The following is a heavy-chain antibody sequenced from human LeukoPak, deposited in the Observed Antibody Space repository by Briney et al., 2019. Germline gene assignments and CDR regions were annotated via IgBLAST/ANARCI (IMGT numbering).Heavy chain of an antibody. D-gene: IGHD1-1*01. CDR2: ISAGGDRT. CDR1: GFTFSSYG. Sequence: GGTLRLSCAASGFTFSSYGMSWVRQAPGKGLEWVSAISAGGDRTYYAESVKGRFTISRDNSKSTLYLQMNSLRAEDTAVYYCARHWGTVTSSSWFDPWGQGTLVTVSS. CDR3: ARHWGTVTSSSWFDP. V-gene: IGHV3-23*01. J-gene: IGHJ5*02.